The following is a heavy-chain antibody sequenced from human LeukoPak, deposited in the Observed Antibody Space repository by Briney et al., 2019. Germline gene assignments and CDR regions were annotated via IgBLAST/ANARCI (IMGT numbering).Heavy chain of an antibody. J-gene: IGHJ4*02. CDR1: GGSISSYY. D-gene: IGHD2-2*01. V-gene: IGHV4-4*07. CDR2: IYTSGST. Sequence: SETLSLTCTVSGGSISSYYWSWIRQPAGKGLEWIGRIYTSGSTNYNPSLKSRVTISVDTSKNQFSLKLSSVTAADTAVYYCASGPYQLLLNYWGQGTLVTVSS. CDR3: ASGPYQLLLNY.